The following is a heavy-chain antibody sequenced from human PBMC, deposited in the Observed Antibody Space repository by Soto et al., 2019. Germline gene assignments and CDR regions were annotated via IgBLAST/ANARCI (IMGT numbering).Heavy chain of an antibody. Sequence: QVQLQESGPGLVKPSGTLSLTCAVSGDSVSSNYYWCWVRQPPGKGLEWIGEIYHTGTTNYNPSLKSRDTISVDKSNNQFSLDLSSVTAADTAVYYCARSAGWYAVHSWGPGTLVTVSS. V-gene: IGHV4-4*02. J-gene: IGHJ4*02. CDR1: GDSVSSNYY. CDR3: ARSAGWYAVHS. D-gene: IGHD6-19*01. CDR2: IYHTGTT.